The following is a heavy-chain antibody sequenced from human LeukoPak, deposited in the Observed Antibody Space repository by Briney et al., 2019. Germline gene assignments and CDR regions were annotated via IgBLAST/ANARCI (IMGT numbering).Heavy chain of an antibody. Sequence: SETLSLTCTVSGGSISSYYWSWIRQPPGKGLEWIGYIYYSGSTNYNPSLKSRVTISVDTSKNQFSLKLSSVTAACTAVYYCARVRDGYNYYYYYYMDVWGKGTTVTVSS. CDR2: IYYSGST. D-gene: IGHD5-24*01. CDR1: GGSISSYY. J-gene: IGHJ6*03. V-gene: IGHV4-59*01. CDR3: ARVRDGYNYYYYYYMDV.